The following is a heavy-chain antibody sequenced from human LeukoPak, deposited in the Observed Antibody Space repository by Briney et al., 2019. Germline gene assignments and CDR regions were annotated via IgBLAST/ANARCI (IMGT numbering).Heavy chain of an antibody. CDR3: ARDFAWGSGGASIDDNWLEP. V-gene: IGHV1-18*01. CDR2: ISSGGNT. J-gene: IGHJ5*02. Sequence: ASVNVSCTATGYIFSNYGISWVRQAPGHGLEWMGWISSGGNTNYAPKFQDRATMTTDTSTSTAYIELRSRRFGDTAVYYYARDFAWGSGGASIDDNWLEPWGQGTLVTVSS. D-gene: IGHD7-27*01. CDR1: GYIFSNYG.